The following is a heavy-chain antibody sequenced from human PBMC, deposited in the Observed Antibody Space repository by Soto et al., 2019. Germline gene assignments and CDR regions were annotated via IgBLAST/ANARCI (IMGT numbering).Heavy chain of an antibody. J-gene: IGHJ4*02. CDR3: AGIWGSYRYTSDFDY. CDR1: GGSISSSSYY. Sequence: SETLSLTCTVSGGSISSSSYYWGWIRQPPGKGLEWIGSIYYSGSTYYNPSLKSRVTISVDTSKNQLSLKLSSVTAADTAVYYCAGIWGSYRYTSDFDYWGQGTLVTVSS. D-gene: IGHD3-16*02. V-gene: IGHV4-39*01. CDR2: IYYSGST.